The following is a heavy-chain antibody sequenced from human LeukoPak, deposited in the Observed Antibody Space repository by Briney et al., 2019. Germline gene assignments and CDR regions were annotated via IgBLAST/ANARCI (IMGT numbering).Heavy chain of an antibody. J-gene: IGHJ4*02. CDR2: IEPEGTST. Sequence: GGSLRLSCAASVVTFRTYRMYWGCPAPGEGRVRGSRIEPEGTSTGYADSVKGRFTISRDNAKNTLYLQMNSLRAEDPAVYYCARDSGSGSYSGCWGQGTLVTVSS. V-gene: IGHV3-74*01. CDR1: VVTFRTYR. D-gene: IGHD3-10*01. CDR3: ARDSGSGSYSGC.